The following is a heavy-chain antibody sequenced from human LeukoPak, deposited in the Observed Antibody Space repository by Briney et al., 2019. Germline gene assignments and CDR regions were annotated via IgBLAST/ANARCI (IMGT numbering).Heavy chain of an antibody. D-gene: IGHD3-22*01. CDR1: GYPFTNYW. CDR2: IYPNNSDS. Sequence: GESLKISCKGSGYPFTNYWVGWVRQLPGKGLEWMGTIYPNNSDSRYNPSFRGQVTISVDRSITTAYLLWKGLKASDTAIYYCALSNEAFDSAGYFDYWGQGTLVTVSS. V-gene: IGHV5-51*01. CDR3: ALSNEAFDSAGYFDY. J-gene: IGHJ4*02.